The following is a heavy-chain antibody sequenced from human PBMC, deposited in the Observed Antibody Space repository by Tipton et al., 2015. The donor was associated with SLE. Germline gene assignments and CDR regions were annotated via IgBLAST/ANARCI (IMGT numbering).Heavy chain of an antibody. CDR3: ARGGYYFDY. D-gene: IGHD3-16*01. V-gene: IGHV4-4*08. Sequence: TLSLTCTVSGGSISSYYWSWIRQPPGKGLEWIGYIYTSGSTNYNPALKSRVTISVDTSKNQFSLKLSSVTAADPAVYYCARGGYYFDYWGQGTLVTVSS. CDR2: IYTSGST. J-gene: IGHJ4*02. CDR1: GGSISSYY.